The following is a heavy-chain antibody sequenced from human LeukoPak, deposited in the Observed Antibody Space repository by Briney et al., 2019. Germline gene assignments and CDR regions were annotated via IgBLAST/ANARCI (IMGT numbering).Heavy chain of an antibody. Sequence: PGGSLRLSCAASGFTFSNYGMNWVRQTPDKGLEWVASTSSTSSYIYYTDSVRGRFTISRDNTKNSLYLQMNSLRAEDTAVYYCAHSKTCYYDSSGYFCLYGMDGWGQGTTVTVSS. V-gene: IGHV3-21*01. CDR3: AHSKTCYYDSSGYFCLYGMDG. D-gene: IGHD3-22*01. J-gene: IGHJ6*02. CDR1: GFTFSNYG. CDR2: TSSTSSYI.